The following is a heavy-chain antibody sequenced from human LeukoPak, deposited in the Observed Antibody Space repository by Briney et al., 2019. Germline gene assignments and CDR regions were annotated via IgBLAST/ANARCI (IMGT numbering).Heavy chain of an antibody. V-gene: IGHV1-46*01. CDR1: GYTFTNYY. CDR3: ARGTVVVVADYWFDP. CDR2: INPSGGST. D-gene: IGHD2-15*01. J-gene: IGHJ5*02. Sequence: ASVKVSCKASGYTFTNYYMHWVRQAPGQGLEWMGIINPSGGSTSYAQKFQGRVTMTRDMSTSTVYMELSSLRSEDTAVYYCARGTVVVVADYWFDPWGQGTLVTVSS.